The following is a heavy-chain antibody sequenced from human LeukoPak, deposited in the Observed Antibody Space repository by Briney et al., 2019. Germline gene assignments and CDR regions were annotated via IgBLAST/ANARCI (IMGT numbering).Heavy chain of an antibody. V-gene: IGHV5-51*01. CDR2: TYPSDSDT. J-gene: IGHJ4*02. CDR3: ARYSRDYSDYYFDY. CDR1: GYSFTTYW. D-gene: IGHD2-15*01. Sequence: GESLKISCKGSGYSFTTYWIGWVRQMPGKGLEWMGITYPSDSDTRYSPSFQGQVTISADKSISTAYLQWSSLEASDTAMYYCARYSRDYSDYYFDYWGQGTLVTVSS.